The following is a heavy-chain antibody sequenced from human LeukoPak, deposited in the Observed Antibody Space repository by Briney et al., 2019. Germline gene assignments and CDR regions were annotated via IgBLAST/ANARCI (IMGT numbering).Heavy chain of an antibody. V-gene: IGHV4-4*07. CDR1: SGSISSYD. J-gene: IGHJ5*02. CDR2: IYTSGSP. CDR3: ARGYGDYDNWFAP. D-gene: IGHD4-17*01. Sequence: PSETLSLTCTVSSGSISSYDWSWIRQPAGKGLEWIGRIYTSGSPNYNPSLKSRVTMSVDTSKNQFSLKLNSVTAADTAVYYCARGYGDYDNWFAPWGQGTLVTVSS.